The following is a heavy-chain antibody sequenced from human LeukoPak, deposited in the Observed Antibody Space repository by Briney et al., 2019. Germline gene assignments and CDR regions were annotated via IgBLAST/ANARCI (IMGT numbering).Heavy chain of an antibody. CDR2: IDYSGST. V-gene: IGHV4-59*08. Sequence: SETLSLTCTVSGGSISSYYWTWIRQPPGKGLEWIGYIDYSGSTNYNPPLKSRVTISVDTSKNQFSLNLNSVTAADTAVYYCARHQYQLSALDYWGQGTLVTVSS. CDR3: ARHQYQLSALDY. D-gene: IGHD2-2*01. J-gene: IGHJ4*02. CDR1: GGSISSYY.